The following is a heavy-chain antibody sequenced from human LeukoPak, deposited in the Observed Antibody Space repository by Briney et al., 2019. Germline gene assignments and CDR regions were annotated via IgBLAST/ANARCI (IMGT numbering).Heavy chain of an antibody. Sequence: ASVKVSCKASGYTFTSYAIHWVRQAPGQRLEWMGWINADNGNTKFSQKFQDRVTFTRDTSASTAYMELSSLRSEDTAVYYCARGAAFFGYNSPPDYWGQGTLVTVSS. D-gene: IGHD5-24*01. CDR3: ARGAAFFGYNSPPDY. V-gene: IGHV1-3*01. CDR1: GYTFTSYA. CDR2: INADNGNT. J-gene: IGHJ4*02.